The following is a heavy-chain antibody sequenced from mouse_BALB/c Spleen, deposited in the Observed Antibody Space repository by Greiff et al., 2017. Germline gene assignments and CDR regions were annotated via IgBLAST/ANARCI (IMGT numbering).Heavy chain of an antibody. V-gene: IGHV14-3*02. CDR2: IDPANGNT. Sequence: EVKLVESGAELVKPGASVKLSCTASGFNIKDTYMHWVKQRPEQGLEWIGRIDPANGNTKYDPKFQGKATITADTSSNTAYLQLSSLTSEDTAVYYCAKGPYAMDYWGQGTSVTVSS. J-gene: IGHJ4*01. CDR3: AKGPYAMDY. CDR1: GFNIKDTY.